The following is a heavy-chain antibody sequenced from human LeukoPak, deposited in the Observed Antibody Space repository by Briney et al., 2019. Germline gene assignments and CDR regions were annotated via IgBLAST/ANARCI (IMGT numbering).Heavy chain of an antibody. CDR1: GYTFTSYA. Sequence: GASVKVSCKASGYTFTSYAMNWVRQAPGQGLEWMGWINTNTGNPTYAQGFTGRFVFSLETSVSTAYLQISSLKAEDTAVYYCAREVASGSHNWFDPWGRGTLVTVSS. V-gene: IGHV7-4-1*02. CDR3: AREVASGSHNWFDP. J-gene: IGHJ5*02. CDR2: INTNTGNP. D-gene: IGHD1-26*01.